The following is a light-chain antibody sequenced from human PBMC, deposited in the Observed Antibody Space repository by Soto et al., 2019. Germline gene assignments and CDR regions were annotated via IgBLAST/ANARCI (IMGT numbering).Light chain of an antibody. CDR3: SSYAGSNMGV. CDR1: SSNIGTNT. J-gene: IGLJ1*01. CDR2: SNN. V-gene: IGLV1-44*01. Sequence: QSVLTQPPSASGTPGQRVIISCSGSSSNIGTNTVNWYQQLPGTAPKLLIYSNNQRPSGVPDRFSGSKSATSASLAISGLQSEDEADYYCSSYAGSNMGVFGTGTKVTVL.